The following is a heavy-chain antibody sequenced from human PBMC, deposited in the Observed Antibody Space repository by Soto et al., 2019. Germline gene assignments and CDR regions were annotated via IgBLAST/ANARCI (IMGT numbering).Heavy chain of an antibody. D-gene: IGHD3-16*01. Sequence: PGGSLRLCCAASGFTFSSYEMHWVRQAPGKGLVWVSRIDSDGSSTRYADSVKGRFTISRDNAKNTLYLQMNSLRAEDTAVYYCARGVPYFDYWGQGTLVTVSS. CDR3: ARGVPYFDY. V-gene: IGHV3-74*01. J-gene: IGHJ4*02. CDR1: GFTFSSYE. CDR2: IDSDGSST.